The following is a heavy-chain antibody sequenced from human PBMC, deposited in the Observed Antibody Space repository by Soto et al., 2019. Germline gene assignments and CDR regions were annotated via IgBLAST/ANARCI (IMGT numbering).Heavy chain of an antibody. J-gene: IGHJ4*02. V-gene: IGHV4-61*01. CDR3: ARTTAVPNTLRSRSFFDY. CDR1: GGSVSDKTYY. D-gene: IGHD4-17*01. Sequence: SETLSLTCSVSGGSVSDKTYYWSWIRQPPGKRLEWIGYVYYSGTTNYNPSLKSRVTISVDLSKNRFSLRLSSVTTADTALYYCARTTAVPNTLRSRSFFDYWGQGTLVTVSS. CDR2: VYYSGTT.